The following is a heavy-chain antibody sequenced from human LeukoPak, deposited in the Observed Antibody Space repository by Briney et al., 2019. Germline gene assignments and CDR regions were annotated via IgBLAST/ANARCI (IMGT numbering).Heavy chain of an antibody. Sequence: GGSLRLSCEASGFIFRGYWMSWVRQAPGKGLEWVANIKHDASEKHYVDSVKGRFTISRDNTKNSVYLQMDSLRVDDTAVYYCAILAPASSGSYSAYWGQGTLVTVSS. J-gene: IGHJ4*02. CDR1: GFIFRGYW. D-gene: IGHD1-26*01. CDR2: IKHDASEK. V-gene: IGHV3-7*01. CDR3: AILAPASSGSYSAY.